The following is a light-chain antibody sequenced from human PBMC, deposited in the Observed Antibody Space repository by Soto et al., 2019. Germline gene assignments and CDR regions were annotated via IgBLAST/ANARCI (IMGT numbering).Light chain of an antibody. CDR3: AAWDDSLNGVV. Sequence: QSVLTQPPSASGTPGQRVTISCSGSSSNIGSNSVNCYQQLPGTAPKLLMYSSNHRPSGVPDRFSGSKSGTSASLAISGLQSEDEADYYCAAWDDSLNGVVFGGGTKLTVL. CDR1: SSNIGSNS. V-gene: IGLV1-44*01. CDR2: SSN. J-gene: IGLJ2*01.